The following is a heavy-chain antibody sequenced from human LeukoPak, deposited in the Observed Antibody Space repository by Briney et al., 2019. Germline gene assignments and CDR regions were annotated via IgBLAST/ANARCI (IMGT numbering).Heavy chain of an antibody. D-gene: IGHD1-1*01. CDR3: ARGSGPGGYAFDI. V-gene: IGHV4-28*05. Sequence: SDTLSLTCAVSGYSISSSNLWGWIRQPPGKGLEWIGYIYYSGSIYYNPSLKSRVTMSVDTSKNQFSLKLSSVTAVDTAVYYCARGSGPGGYAFDIWGQGTMVTVSS. CDR1: GYSISSSNL. J-gene: IGHJ3*02. CDR2: IYYSGSI.